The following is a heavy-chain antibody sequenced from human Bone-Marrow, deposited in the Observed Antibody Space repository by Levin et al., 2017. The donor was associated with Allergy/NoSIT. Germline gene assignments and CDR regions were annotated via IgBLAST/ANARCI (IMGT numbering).Heavy chain of an antibody. Sequence: GGSLRLSCSASGFTFSSYAMHWVRQAPGKGLEYVSAISSNGGSTYYADSVKGRFTISRDNSKNTLYLQMSSLRAEDTAVYYCVKGKTYYYGSGSYVLGWFDPWGQGTLVTVSS. D-gene: IGHD3-10*01. V-gene: IGHV3-64D*06. CDR2: ISSNGGST. CDR1: GFTFSSYA. CDR3: VKGKTYYYGSGSYVLGWFDP. J-gene: IGHJ5*02.